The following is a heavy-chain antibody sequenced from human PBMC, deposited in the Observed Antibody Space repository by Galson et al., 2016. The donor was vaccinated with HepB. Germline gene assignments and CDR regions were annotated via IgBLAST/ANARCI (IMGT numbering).Heavy chain of an antibody. J-gene: IGHJ5*02. CDR3: ARGPVVTYYSGPTWFDP. Sequence: SLRLSCAASGFTFSAYAIHWVRQAPGKGLEWASVIYSNGRTYYADSVRGRFTVSRDRSKNILYLQMNSLRVEDTAVYYCARGPVVTYYSGPTWFDPWGQGTLVTVSS. CDR1: GFTFSAYA. D-gene: IGHD3-22*01. CDR2: IYSNGRT. V-gene: IGHV3-53*01.